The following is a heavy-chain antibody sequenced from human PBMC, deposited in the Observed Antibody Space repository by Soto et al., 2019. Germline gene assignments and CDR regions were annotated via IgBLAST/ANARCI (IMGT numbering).Heavy chain of an antibody. D-gene: IGHD2-2*01. V-gene: IGHV3-53*01. Sequence: GGSLRLSCAASGFTVSSNYMSWVRQAPGKGLEWVSVIYSGGSTYYADSVKGRFTISRDNSKNTLYLQMNSLRAEDTAVYYCAMSRGVVPAAGLPFDYWGQGTLVTVSS. J-gene: IGHJ4*02. CDR2: IYSGGST. CDR1: GFTVSSNY. CDR3: AMSRGVVPAAGLPFDY.